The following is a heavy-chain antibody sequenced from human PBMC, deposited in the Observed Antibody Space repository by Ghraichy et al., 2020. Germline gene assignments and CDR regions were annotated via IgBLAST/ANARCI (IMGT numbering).Heavy chain of an antibody. V-gene: IGHV3-15*01. CDR2: IRSKADGGTT. CDR1: GFTFSNAW. Sequence: LSLTCAASGFTFSNAWMSWVRQAPGKGLEWLGRIRSKADGGTTDYAATVKDRFFFSRDDSKDTLYLQMNSLKTEDTAVYYCTTLGLSDTWGQGTLVTVSS. CDR3: TTLGLSDT. J-gene: IGHJ5*02. D-gene: IGHD2/OR15-2a*01.